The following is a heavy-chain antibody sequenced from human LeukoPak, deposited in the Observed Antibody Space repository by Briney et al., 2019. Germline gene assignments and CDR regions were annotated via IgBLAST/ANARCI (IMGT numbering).Heavy chain of an antibody. CDR1: GYTFTSYG. Sequence: ASVKVSCKASGYTFTSYGISWVRQAPGQGLEWMGWISAYNGNTNYAQKLLGRVTMTTDTSTSTAYMELRSLRSDDTAVYYCARGRYYGSGSKRFDYWGQGTLVTVSS. V-gene: IGHV1-18*01. D-gene: IGHD3-10*01. CDR2: ISAYNGNT. J-gene: IGHJ4*02. CDR3: ARGRYYGSGSKRFDY.